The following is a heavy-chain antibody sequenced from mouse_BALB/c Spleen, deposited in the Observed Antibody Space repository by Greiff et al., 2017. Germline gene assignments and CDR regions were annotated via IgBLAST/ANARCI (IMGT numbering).Heavy chain of an antibody. J-gene: IGHJ1*01. V-gene: IGHV1S29*02. D-gene: IGHD2-12*01. CDR3: ASPLYVWYFDV. CDR1: GYTFTDYN. Sequence: VQLQQSGPERGKPGASGKISCKASGYTFTDYNMHWVKQSHGKSLEWIGYIYPYNGGTGYNQKFKSKATLTVDNSSSTAYMELRSLTSEDSAVYYCASPLYVWYFDVWGAGTTVTVSS. CDR2: IYPYNGGT.